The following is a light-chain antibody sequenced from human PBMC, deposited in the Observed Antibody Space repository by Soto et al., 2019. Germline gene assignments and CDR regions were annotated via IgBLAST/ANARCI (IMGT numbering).Light chain of an antibody. Sequence: DIQMTQSPPSLSASVGARLTITCRASQSISSYLNWYQQKPRKAPKLLLYAASSLQSGVPSRFSVSGSGTDFTLTISTLQPEDIATYYCQQTYSTSQSFGQGTKLYIK. J-gene: IGKJ2*01. CDR3: QQTYSTSQS. V-gene: IGKV1-39*01. CDR1: QSISSY. CDR2: AAS.